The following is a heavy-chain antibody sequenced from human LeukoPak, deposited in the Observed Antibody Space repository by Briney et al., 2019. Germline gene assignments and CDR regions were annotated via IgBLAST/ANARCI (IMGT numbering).Heavy chain of an antibody. CDR3: VRDPAFGELLSCFDY. CDR1: GFTFSSYS. V-gene: IGHV3-7*01. D-gene: IGHD3-10*01. Sequence: GGSLRLSCAASGFTFSSYSMNWVRQAPGKGLEWVANIEQDRSEKDYADSVKGRFTISRDNSKNTLYLQMNSLRAEDTAVYSCVRDPAFGELLSCFDYWGQGTLVTVSS. J-gene: IGHJ4*02. CDR2: IEQDRSEK.